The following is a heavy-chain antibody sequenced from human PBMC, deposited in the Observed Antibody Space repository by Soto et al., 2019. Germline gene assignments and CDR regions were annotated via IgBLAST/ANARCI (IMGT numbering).Heavy chain of an antibody. D-gene: IGHD2-15*01. V-gene: IGHV3-48*03. Sequence: PGGSLRLSCVASGFTFSNYEMNWVRQAPGKGLEWLSYISGNGNTIYSAPSVKGRFTISRDNAKSSLYLQMNSLRAEDTAIYYCAKGFCSGATCYSGDYWGQGTLVTVSS. CDR2: ISGNGNTI. CDR1: GFTFSNYE. J-gene: IGHJ4*02. CDR3: AKGFCSGATCYSGDY.